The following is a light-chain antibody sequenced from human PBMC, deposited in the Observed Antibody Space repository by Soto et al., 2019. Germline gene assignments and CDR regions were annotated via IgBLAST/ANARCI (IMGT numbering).Light chain of an antibody. CDR3: QSYDTSLSDVL. Sequence: QSVLTQPPSVSGAPGQMVTVSCTGSSSNIGAGHHVHWYQQLPGTAPKLLIYNNDNRPSGVPDRFSGSKSGTSASLAISGLQAEDEAEYYCQSYDTSLSDVLFGGGTKVTVL. J-gene: IGLJ2*01. CDR2: NND. CDR1: SSNIGAGHH. V-gene: IGLV1-40*01.